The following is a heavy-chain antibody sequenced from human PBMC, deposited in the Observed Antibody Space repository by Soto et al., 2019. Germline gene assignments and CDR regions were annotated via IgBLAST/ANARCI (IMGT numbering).Heavy chain of an antibody. Sequence: ASVKVSCKASGGTFSSYTISWVRQAPGQGLEWMGRIIPILGIANYAQKFQGRVTITGDKSTSTAYMELSSLRSEDTAVYYCARTHMITFGGVIVQWGQGTLVTVSS. CDR2: IIPILGIA. CDR1: GGTFSSYT. V-gene: IGHV1-69*02. D-gene: IGHD3-16*02. CDR3: ARTHMITFGGVIVQ. J-gene: IGHJ4*02.